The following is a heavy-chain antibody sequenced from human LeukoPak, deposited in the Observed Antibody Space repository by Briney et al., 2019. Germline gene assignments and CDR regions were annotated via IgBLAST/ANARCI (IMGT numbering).Heavy chain of an antibody. J-gene: IGHJ5*02. V-gene: IGHV1-2*02. CDR3: ARGHDYGDYGWFDP. CDR1: GYTFTSYD. CDR2: ISAYNGNT. Sequence: ASVKVSCKASGYTFTSYDINWVRQAPGQGLEWMGWISAYNGNTNYAQKFQGRVTMTRDTSISTAYMELSRLRSDDTAVYYCARGHDYGDYGWFDPWGQGTLVTVSS. D-gene: IGHD4-17*01.